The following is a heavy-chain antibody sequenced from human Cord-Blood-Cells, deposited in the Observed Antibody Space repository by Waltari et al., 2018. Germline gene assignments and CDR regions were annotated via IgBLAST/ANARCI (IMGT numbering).Heavy chain of an antibody. CDR3: ARVPDLAGYSSIPLFDY. Sequence: QVQLQESGPGLVKPSETLSLTCTVSGYSISSGYYWGWIRQPPGKGLEWIGSIYHSGCTYSTPSLKGRVTRSVDTSKNQFSLKLSSVTAADTAVYYCARVPDLAGYSSIPLFDYWGQGTLVTVSS. V-gene: IGHV4-38-2*02. CDR2: IYHSGCT. D-gene: IGHD6-13*01. J-gene: IGHJ4*02. CDR1: GYSISSGYY.